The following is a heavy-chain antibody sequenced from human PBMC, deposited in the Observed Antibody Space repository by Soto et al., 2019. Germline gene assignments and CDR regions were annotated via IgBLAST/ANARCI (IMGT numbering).Heavy chain of an antibody. CDR2: INHSGST. D-gene: IGHD5-18*01. CDR1: GGSFSGYY. CDR3: AREPLYSYGRGDY. V-gene: IGHV4-34*01. Sequence: SQTLSLTCAVYGGSFSGYYWSWIRQPPGKGLEWIGEINHSGSTNYNPSLKSRVTISVDTSKNQFSLKLSSVTAADTAVYYCAREPLYSYGRGDYWGQGTLVTVSS. J-gene: IGHJ4*02.